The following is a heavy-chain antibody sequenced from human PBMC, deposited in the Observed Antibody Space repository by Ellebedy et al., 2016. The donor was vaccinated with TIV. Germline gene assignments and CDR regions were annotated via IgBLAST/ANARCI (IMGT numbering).Heavy chain of an antibody. CDR2: INHSGST. D-gene: IGHD6-19*01. CDR1: GGSFSGYY. Sequence: MPSETLSLTCAVYGGSFSGYYWSWIRQPPGKGLEWIGEINHSGSTNYNPSLKSRVTISVDTSKNQFSLKLSSVTAADTAVYYCARLGRSGWYGWFDPWGQGTLVTVSS. J-gene: IGHJ5*02. CDR3: ARLGRSGWYGWFDP. V-gene: IGHV4-34*01.